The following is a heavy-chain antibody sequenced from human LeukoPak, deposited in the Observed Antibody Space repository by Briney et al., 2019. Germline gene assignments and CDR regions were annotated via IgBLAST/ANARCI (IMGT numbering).Heavy chain of an antibody. V-gene: IGHV3-23*01. D-gene: IGHD1-20*01. Sequence: GGSLRLSCAASGLTFSSYAMSWVRQAPGKGLEWVSAISGSGGSTYYADSVKGRLTISRDNSKNTLYLQMNSLRAEDTAVYYCAPLTGGYYFDYWGQGTLVTVSS. CDR2: ISGSGGST. CDR3: APLTGGYYFDY. J-gene: IGHJ4*02. CDR1: GLTFSSYA.